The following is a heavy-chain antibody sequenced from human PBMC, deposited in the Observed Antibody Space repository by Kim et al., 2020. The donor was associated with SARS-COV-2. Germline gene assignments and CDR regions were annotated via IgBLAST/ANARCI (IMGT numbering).Heavy chain of an antibody. Sequence: ASVKVSCKASGYTFTGYYMHWVRQAPGQGLEWMGWINPNSGGTNYAQKFQGRVTMTRDTSISTAYMELSRLRSDDTTVYYCAAACGDVEMATAGVWGQGTTVTVSS. V-gene: IGHV1-2*02. D-gene: IGHD5-12*01. J-gene: IGHJ6*02. CDR1: GYTFTGYY. CDR2: INPNSGGT. CDR3: AAACGDVEMATAGV.